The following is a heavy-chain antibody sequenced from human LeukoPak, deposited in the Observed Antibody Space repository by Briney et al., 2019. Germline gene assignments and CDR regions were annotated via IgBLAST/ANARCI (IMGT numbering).Heavy chain of an antibody. J-gene: IGHJ1*01. CDR1: GFTFSRYA. V-gene: IGHV3-23*01. D-gene: IGHD1-1*01. CDR2: ISGGGDNT. CDR3: AKPVDGASVQRYFQH. Sequence: RSRGSLRLSCAASGFTFSRYAMSWVRQAPGKGLEWVSAISGGGDNTYYADSVRGRFTISRDNSKNTLFLQMNSLRAEDTAIYYCAKPVDGASVQRYFQHWGQGTLVTVSS.